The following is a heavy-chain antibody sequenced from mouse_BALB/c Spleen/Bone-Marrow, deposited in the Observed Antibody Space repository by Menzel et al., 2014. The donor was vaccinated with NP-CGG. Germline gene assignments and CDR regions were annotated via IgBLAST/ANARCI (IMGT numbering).Heavy chain of an antibody. Sequence: DVMLVESGGGLVQPGGSLKLSCAASGFDFSRYWMSWVRQAPGKGLEWIGEINPDSSTINYTPSLKDKFIISRDNAKNTLYLQTSKVRSEDTALYYCARLHYYGYGIYWGQGTLVTVSA. V-gene: IGHV4-1*02. CDR1: GFDFSRYW. CDR3: ARLHYYGYGIY. CDR2: INPDSSTI. J-gene: IGHJ3*01. D-gene: IGHD1-2*01.